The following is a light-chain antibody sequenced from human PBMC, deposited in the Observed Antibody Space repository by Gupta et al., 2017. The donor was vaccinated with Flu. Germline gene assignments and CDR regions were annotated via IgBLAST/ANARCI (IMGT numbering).Light chain of an antibody. CDR1: QSVSSSY. Sequence: RATLSCRVSQSVSSSYLAWYQQKPGQAPRLLIYGASSRATGIPDRFSGSGSGTDFTLTISRLEPEDFAVYYCQRYGSSPPDTFGQGTKLEIK. J-gene: IGKJ2*01. CDR2: GAS. CDR3: QRYGSSPPDT. V-gene: IGKV3-20*01.